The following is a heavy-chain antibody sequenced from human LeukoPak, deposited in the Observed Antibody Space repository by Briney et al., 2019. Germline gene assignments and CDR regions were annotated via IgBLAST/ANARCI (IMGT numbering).Heavy chain of an antibody. D-gene: IGHD1-26*01. CDR1: GGSVSINNYY. V-gene: IGHV4-61*01. J-gene: IGHJ4*02. Sequence: PSETLSLTCTVSGGSVSINNYYWAWIRQPPGKGLEWIGYIYYSGSTNYNPSLKSRVTISVDTSKNQFSLKLSSVTAADTAVYYCAREGSGSYFDYWGQGTLVTVSS. CDR3: AREGSGSYFDY. CDR2: IYYSGST.